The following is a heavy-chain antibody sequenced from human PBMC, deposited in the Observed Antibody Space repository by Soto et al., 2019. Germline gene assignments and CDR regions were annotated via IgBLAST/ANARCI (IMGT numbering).Heavy chain of an antibody. Sequence: SVKVSCKASGGTFSSYAISWVRQAPGQGLEWMGGIIPIFGTANYAQKFQGRVTITADESTSTAYMELSSLRSEDTAVYYCARDRGIVVVSAFDIWGQGTMVTVSS. D-gene: IGHD2-2*01. V-gene: IGHV1-69*13. J-gene: IGHJ3*02. CDR2: IIPIFGTA. CDR1: GGTFSSYA. CDR3: ARDRGIVVVSAFDI.